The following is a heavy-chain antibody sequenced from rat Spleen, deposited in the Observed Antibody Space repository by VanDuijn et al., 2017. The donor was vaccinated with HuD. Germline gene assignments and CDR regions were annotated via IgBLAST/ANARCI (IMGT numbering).Heavy chain of an antibody. J-gene: IGHJ3*01. CDR1: GYSITSSYR. CDR2: INSAGNT. D-gene: IGHD1-12*02. V-gene: IGHV3-3*01. CDR3: ARSDGTHYYLPFIY. Sequence: EVQLQESGPGLVKPSQSLSLTCSVTGYSITSSYRWNWIRKFPGNKLEWMGYINSAGNTNYNPSLKSRISISRDTSKNQFFLQVNSLSTEDTATYFCARSDGTHYYLPFIYWGQGTLVTVSS.